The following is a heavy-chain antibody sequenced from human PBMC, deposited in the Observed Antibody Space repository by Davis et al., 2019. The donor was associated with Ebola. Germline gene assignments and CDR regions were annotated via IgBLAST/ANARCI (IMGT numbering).Heavy chain of an antibody. CDR1: GFTFSSNS. CDR2: VNWNRLTI. D-gene: IGHD2-21*02. Sequence: GESLKISCAASGFTFSSNSMNWVRQAPGKGLEWISGVNWNRLTIGYADSVKGRFTISRDNAKNSLYLQMNSLRADDTAVYYCVRDPALVVTGGGWFFGLWGRGTLVTVSS. V-gene: IGHV3-48*04. CDR3: VRDPALVVTGGGWFFGL. J-gene: IGHJ2*01.